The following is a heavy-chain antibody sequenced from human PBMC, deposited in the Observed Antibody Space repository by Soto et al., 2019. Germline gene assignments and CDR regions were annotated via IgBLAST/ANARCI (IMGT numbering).Heavy chain of an antibody. J-gene: IGHJ6*02. CDR2: IYYSGST. CDR1: GGSISTSSYY. V-gene: IGHV4-39*01. D-gene: IGHD6-19*01. Sequence: PSETLSLTCTVSGGSISTSSYYWGWIRQPPGKGLEWIGSIYYSGSTYYNPSLKSRVTISVDTSRDQFSLRLSSVTAADTAVYYCARQGRSNSIAVAGKPYYYGMGVWGQGTTVTVSS. CDR3: ARQGRSNSIAVAGKPYYYGMGV.